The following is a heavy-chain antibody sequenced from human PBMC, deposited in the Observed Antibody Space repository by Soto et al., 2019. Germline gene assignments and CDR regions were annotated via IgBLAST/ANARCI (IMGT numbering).Heavy chain of an antibody. CDR2: IHSGGST. CDR3: ARHLYDSTGTLLG. CDR1: GFTVSTSS. Sequence: PGASLRLSCAASGFTVSTSSMSWVRQAPGKGLEWVSVIHSGGSTYYADSVKDRFSISRDNSKNTLYLQMNSLRAEDTAVYYCARHLYDSTGTLLGWSQGT. V-gene: IGHV3-66*04. D-gene: IGHD3-22*01. J-gene: IGHJ4*02.